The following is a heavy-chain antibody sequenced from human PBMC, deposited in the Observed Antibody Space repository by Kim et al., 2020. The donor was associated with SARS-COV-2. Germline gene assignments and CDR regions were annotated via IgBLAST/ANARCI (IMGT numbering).Heavy chain of an antibody. Sequence: SETLSLTCTVSGGSISSSSYYWGWIRQPPGKGLEWIGSIYYSGSTYYNPSLKSRVTISVDTSKNQFSLKLSSVTAADTAVYYCARHGATLEIDYWGQGTLVTVSS. CDR2: IYYSGST. CDR1: GGSISSSSYY. V-gene: IGHV4-39*01. CDR3: ARHGATLEIDY. J-gene: IGHJ4*02. D-gene: IGHD5-12*01.